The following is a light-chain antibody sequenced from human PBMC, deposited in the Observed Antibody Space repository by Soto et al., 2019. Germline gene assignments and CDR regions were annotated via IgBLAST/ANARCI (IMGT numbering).Light chain of an antibody. J-gene: IGLJ3*02. CDR3: QSYDSSLRGWV. CDR2: GNG. Sequence: SVLTQPPSVSGAPGQRVTISCTGSSSNIGAGYDVHWYQQLPGTAPKLLIYGNGNRPSGVPDRFSGSKSGTSASLAITGLQAEDEADYYCQSYDSSLRGWVFGGGTKLTVL. V-gene: IGLV1-40*01. CDR1: SSNIGAGYD.